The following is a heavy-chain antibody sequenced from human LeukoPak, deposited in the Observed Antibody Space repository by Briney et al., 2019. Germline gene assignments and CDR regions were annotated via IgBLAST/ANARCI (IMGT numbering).Heavy chain of an antibody. CDR3: ARDRSSGWYWWAFDI. J-gene: IGHJ3*02. CDR2: IYTSGST. V-gene: IGHV4-4*07. D-gene: IGHD6-19*01. Sequence: SETLSLTCTVSGGSISSYYWSWIRQPAGKGLEWIGRIYTSGSTNYNPSLKSRVTMSVDTSKNQFSLKLSSVTAADTAVYYCARDRSSGWYWWAFDIWGQGTMVTVSS. CDR1: GGSISSYY.